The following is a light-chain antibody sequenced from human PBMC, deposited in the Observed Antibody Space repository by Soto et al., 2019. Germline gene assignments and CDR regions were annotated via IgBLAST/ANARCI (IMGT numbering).Light chain of an antibody. V-gene: IGKV3-20*01. CDR3: HQYGSSPLT. CDR1: QSVSSNY. J-gene: IGKJ4*01. CDR2: GAS. Sequence: EIVLTQSPGTLSLSPGERATLSCRASQSVSSNYLAWYQQKPGQAPRLFMYGASSRATGIPDRFSGSGSGTDFTLTISRLEPEDFAVYYCHQYGSSPLTFGQGTKVEIK.